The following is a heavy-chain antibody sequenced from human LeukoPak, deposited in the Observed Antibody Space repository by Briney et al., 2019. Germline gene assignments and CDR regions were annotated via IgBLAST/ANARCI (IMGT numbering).Heavy chain of an antibody. D-gene: IGHD4-17*01. CDR1: GYSFTSYW. Sequence: GESLKISCKGSGYSFTSYWIGWVRQVPGKGLEWMGIIYPGDSDTRYSPSFQGQVTISADKSISTAYLQWSSLKASDTAMYYCARIAFYGDYGYYFDYWGQGTLVTVSS. CDR3: ARIAFYGDYGYYFDY. J-gene: IGHJ4*02. CDR2: IYPGDSDT. V-gene: IGHV5-51*01.